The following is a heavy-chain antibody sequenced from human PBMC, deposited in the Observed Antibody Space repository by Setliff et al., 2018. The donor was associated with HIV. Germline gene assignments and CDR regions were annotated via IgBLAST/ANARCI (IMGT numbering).Heavy chain of an antibody. V-gene: IGHV3-30*02. D-gene: IGHD6-13*01. Sequence: GGSLRLSCAASGFTFSSHGMYWVRQAPGKGLEWVAFIRYDGSNEYYVDSVKGRFTISRDNSKNTLYLQMTSLRTEDTAMYYCAKDSLAAVGPDYCDYWGQGTLVTVSS. CDR1: GFTFSSHG. CDR2: IRYDGSNE. CDR3: AKDSLAAVGPDYCDY. J-gene: IGHJ4*02.